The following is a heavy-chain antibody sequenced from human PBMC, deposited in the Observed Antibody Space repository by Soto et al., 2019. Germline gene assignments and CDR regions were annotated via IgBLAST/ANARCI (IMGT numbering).Heavy chain of an antibody. CDR1: GYTFTSYY. CDR3: ATATLASGSLPRSFIDH. J-gene: IGHJ4*02. V-gene: IGHV1-46*01. CDR2: VNPSGGST. D-gene: IGHD1-26*01. Sequence: ASVKVSCKASGYTFTSYYMHWARQAPGQGLEWMGIVNPSGGSTSYAQKLQGRVTMTRDTSTSTVYMELSSLRSEDTAVYYCATATLASGSLPRSFIDHWGQGTLVTVSS.